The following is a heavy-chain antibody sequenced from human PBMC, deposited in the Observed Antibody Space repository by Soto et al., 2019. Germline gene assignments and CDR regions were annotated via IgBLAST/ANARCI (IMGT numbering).Heavy chain of an antibody. Sequence: QLQLQESGPGLVKPSETLSLTCTVSGGSISSSSYYWGWIRQPPGKGLEWIGSIYYSWSTYYNPSLKSRVTISADTSKSQFSLRLSSVTAADTAVYYCARLAATTSITGAFDYWGQGTLVTVSS. J-gene: IGHJ4*02. CDR3: ARLAATTSITGAFDY. CDR1: GGSISSSSYY. D-gene: IGHD4-17*01. V-gene: IGHV4-39*01. CDR2: IYYSWST.